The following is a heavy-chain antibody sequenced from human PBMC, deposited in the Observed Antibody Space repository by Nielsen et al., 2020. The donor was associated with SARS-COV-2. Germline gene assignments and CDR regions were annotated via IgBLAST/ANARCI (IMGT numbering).Heavy chain of an antibody. CDR3: ARDRRDLVPDYYLDQSFYGLDV. D-gene: IGHD3-9*01. V-gene: IGHV4-59*01. CDR2: IYYSEST. CDR1: GGSINSYY. J-gene: IGHJ6*02. Sequence: SETLSLTCTVSGGSINSYYWSWIRQPPGKGLEWIGYIYYSESTSYNPSLKSRVTISLDTTKNQFSLKVTSVTAADTAVYYCARDRRDLVPDYYLDQSFYGLDVWGQGTTVTVSS.